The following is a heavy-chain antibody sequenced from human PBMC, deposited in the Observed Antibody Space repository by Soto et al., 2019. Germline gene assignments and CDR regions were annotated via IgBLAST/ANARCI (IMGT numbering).Heavy chain of an antibody. Sequence: GGSLRLSCAASGFTFSNAWMNWVRQAPGKGLEWVGRIKSKTEGGTTAYAAPVKGRFPISREDSKNTLYLQMNSLKTEDTAVYYCTTVGMGAFAMEPPLDYWAKGTRATVS. D-gene: IGHD1-1*01. V-gene: IGHV3-15*07. CDR3: TTVGMGAFAMEPPLDY. CDR1: GFTFSNAW. CDR2: IKSKTEGGTT. J-gene: IGHJ4*02.